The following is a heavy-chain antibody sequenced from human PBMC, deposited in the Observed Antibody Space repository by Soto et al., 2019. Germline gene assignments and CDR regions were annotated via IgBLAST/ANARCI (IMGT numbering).Heavy chain of an antibody. CDR1: SDSMNSGGYY. D-gene: IGHD6-6*01. Sequence: SETLSLTCSVSSDSMNSGGYYWSWIRQHTGNGLEWIGYIYSNGDTYYNPSLKSRVTISVDTSKTQFSLNLTSVTAADTAVYYCARRGGSSSGYYYYAMDVWGQGTTVTVSS. CDR3: ARRGGSSSGYYYYAMDV. CDR2: IYSNGDT. V-gene: IGHV4-31*03. J-gene: IGHJ6*02.